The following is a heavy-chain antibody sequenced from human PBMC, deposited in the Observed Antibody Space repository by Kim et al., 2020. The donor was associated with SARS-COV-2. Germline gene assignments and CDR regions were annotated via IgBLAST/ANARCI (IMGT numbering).Heavy chain of an antibody. V-gene: IGHV1-2*02. D-gene: IGHD4-17*01. Sequence: YAQKFQGRVTRTRDTSISTAYMELSRLRSDDTAVYYCAMTTVTTVGWFDPWGQGTLVTVSS. CDR3: AMTTVTTVGWFDP. J-gene: IGHJ5*02.